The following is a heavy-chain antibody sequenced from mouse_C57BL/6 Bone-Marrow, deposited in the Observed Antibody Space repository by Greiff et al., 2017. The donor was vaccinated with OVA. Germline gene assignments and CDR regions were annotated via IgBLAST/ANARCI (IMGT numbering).Heavy chain of an antibody. V-gene: IGHV1-61*01. CDR1: GYTFTSYW. D-gene: IGHD1-1*01. CDR3: ARGGYYGSRPFAY. J-gene: IGHJ3*01. Sequence: QVHVKQPGAELVRPGSSVKLSCKASGYTFTSYWMDWVKQRPGQGLEWIGNIYPSDSETHYNQKFKDKATLTVDKSSSTAYMQLSSLTSEDSAVYYCARGGYYGSRPFAYWGQGTLVTVSA. CDR2: IYPSDSET.